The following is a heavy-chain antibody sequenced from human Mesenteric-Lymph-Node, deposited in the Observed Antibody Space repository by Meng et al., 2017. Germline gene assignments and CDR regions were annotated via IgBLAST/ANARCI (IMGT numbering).Heavy chain of an antibody. Sequence: GESLKISCAASGFTFSSYWMSWVRQAPGKGLEWVANIKQDGSEKYYVDSVKGRFTISRDNAKNSLYLQMNSLRAEDTAVYYCARGPKSEPSYYYDSSGYYRNPFDYWGQGTLVTVSS. D-gene: IGHD3-22*01. V-gene: IGHV3-7*01. CDR1: GFTFSSYW. J-gene: IGHJ4*02. CDR3: ARGPKSEPSYYYDSSGYYRNPFDY. CDR2: IKQDGSEK.